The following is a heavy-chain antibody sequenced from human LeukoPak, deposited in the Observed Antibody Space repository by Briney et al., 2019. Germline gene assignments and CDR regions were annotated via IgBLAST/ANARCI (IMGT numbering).Heavy chain of an antibody. J-gene: IGHJ4*02. V-gene: IGHV4-59*01. CDR1: GGSFSGYY. CDR3: ARVGRSEAMVYFDY. Sequence: SKTLSLTCAVYGGSFSGYYWSWIRQPPGKGLEWIGYIYYSGSTNYNPSLKSRVTISVDTSKNQFSLKLSSVTAADTAVYYCARVGRSEAMVYFDYWGQGTLVTVSS. CDR2: IYYSGST. D-gene: IGHD5-18*01.